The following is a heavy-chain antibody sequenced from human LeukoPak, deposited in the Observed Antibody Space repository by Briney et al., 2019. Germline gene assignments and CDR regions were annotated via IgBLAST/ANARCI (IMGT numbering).Heavy chain of an antibody. J-gene: IGHJ4*02. V-gene: IGHV1-46*01. Sequence: ASVKVSCKASGYTFTSYYMHWVRQAPGQGLEWMGIINPSGGSTSYAQKFQGRVTMTRDMSTSTVYMELSSLRSEDTAVYYCARDRVDYVWGSPDIDYWGQGTLVTVSS. CDR2: INPSGGST. CDR3: ARDRVDYVWGSPDIDY. D-gene: IGHD3-16*01. CDR1: GYTFTSYY.